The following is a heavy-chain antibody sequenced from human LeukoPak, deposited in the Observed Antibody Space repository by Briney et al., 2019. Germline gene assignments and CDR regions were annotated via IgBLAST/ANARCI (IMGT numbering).Heavy chain of an antibody. D-gene: IGHD2-21*02. J-gene: IGHJ3*01. V-gene: IGHV4-59*11. CDR2: IFSSGST. CDR3: ARWPMTDLTFDV. Sequence: SETLSLTCTVSGGSISNHYWTWIRQPPGKGLEWIGYIFSSGSTTHNPSLKSRLTISVDTSKNQLSLKLSSVTAADTAVYFCARWPMTDLTFDVWGQGTMVTVSS. CDR1: GGSISNHY.